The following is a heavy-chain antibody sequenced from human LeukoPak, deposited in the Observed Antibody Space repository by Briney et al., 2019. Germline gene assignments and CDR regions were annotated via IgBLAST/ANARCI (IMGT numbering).Heavy chain of an antibody. J-gene: IGHJ4*02. Sequence: GGSLRLSCAASGFTFSSYGMHWVRQAPGKGLEWVAVISYDGSNKYYADSVKGRFTISRDNSKNTLYLQMNSLRAEDTAVYYCAKPLLRYIGASSHQWYGGPFDYWGQGTLVTVSS. V-gene: IGHV3-30*18. CDR1: GFTFSSYG. CDR3: AKPLLRYIGASSHQWYGGPFDY. D-gene: IGHD4-23*01. CDR2: ISYDGSNK.